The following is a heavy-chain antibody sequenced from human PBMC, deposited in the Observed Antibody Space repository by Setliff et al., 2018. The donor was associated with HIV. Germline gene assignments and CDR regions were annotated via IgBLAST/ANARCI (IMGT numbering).Heavy chain of an antibody. CDR3: ASSLNGDSEPWYFDL. CDR2: IYYSGST. CDR1: GGSISSSSYY. Sequence: PSETLSLTCTVSGGSISSSSYYWGWIRQPPGKGLEWIGGIYYSGSTYYNPSLKSRVTISADTSKNQFSLKLSSVTAADTAVYYCASSLNGDSEPWYFDLWGRGTLVTVSS. J-gene: IGHJ2*01. D-gene: IGHD4-17*01. V-gene: IGHV4-39*01.